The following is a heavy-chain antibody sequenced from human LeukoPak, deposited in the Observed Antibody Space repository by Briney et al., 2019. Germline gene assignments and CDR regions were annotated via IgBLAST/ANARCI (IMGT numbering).Heavy chain of an antibody. CDR1: GYSFTSYW. CDR2: IYPGDSDT. V-gene: IGHV5-51*01. J-gene: IGHJ3*02. Sequence: GEXXXXSCKGSGYSFTSYWIGWVRRMPGKGLEWMGIIYPGDSDTRYSPSFQGQVTISADKSISTAYLQWSSLKASDTAMYYCAGYYDSSGYYYNAFDIWGQGTMVTVSS. CDR3: AGYYDSSGYYYNAFDI. D-gene: IGHD3-22*01.